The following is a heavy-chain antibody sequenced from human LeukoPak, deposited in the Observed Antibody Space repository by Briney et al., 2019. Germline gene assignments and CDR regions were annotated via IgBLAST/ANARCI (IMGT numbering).Heavy chain of an antibody. CDR2: ISSSGSTI. CDR3: VTTDMVRGVVVY. CDR1: GFTFSSYE. J-gene: IGHJ4*02. Sequence: PGGSLRLSSAASGFTFSSYEMNWVRQAPGKGLEWVSYISSSGSTIYYADSVKGQFTISRDNAKNSLYLQMNSLRAEDTAVYYCVTTDMVRGVVVYWGQGTLVTVSS. V-gene: IGHV3-48*03. D-gene: IGHD3-10*01.